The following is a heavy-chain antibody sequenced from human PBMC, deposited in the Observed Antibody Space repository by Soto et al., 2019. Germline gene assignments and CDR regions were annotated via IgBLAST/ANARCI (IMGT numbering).Heavy chain of an antibody. CDR3: ARVNKGEGPDLSSSGFSDCGGWRLRHHYFSSGI. D-gene: IGHD2-21*01. Sequence: GGSLRLSCTASGFTFSNYNMNWVRQAPGKGLEWVSYINSGSSSIHYADSVKGRFTISRDNAKNSLYLQMNSLRDEDTAMYYCARVNKGEGPDLSSSGFSDCGGWRLRHHYFSSGIW. J-gene: IGHJ3*02. V-gene: IGHV3-48*02. CDR2: INSGSSSI. CDR1: GFTFSNYN.